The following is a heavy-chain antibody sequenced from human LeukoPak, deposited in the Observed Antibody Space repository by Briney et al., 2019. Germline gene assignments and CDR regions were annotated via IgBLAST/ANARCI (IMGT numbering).Heavy chain of an antibody. Sequence: SETLSLTCAVYGGSFSGYYWSWIRQPPGKGLEWIGEINHSGSTNYNSSLKSRVTISVDTSKNQFSLKLSSVTAADTAVYYCARAWGVVVAATGGYYFDYWGQGTLVTVSS. CDR1: GGSFSGYY. CDR2: INHSGST. V-gene: IGHV4-34*01. D-gene: IGHD2-15*01. CDR3: ARAWGVVVAATGGYYFDY. J-gene: IGHJ4*02.